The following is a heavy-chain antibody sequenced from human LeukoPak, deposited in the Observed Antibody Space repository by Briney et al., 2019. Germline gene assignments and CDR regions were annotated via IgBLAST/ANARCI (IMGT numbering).Heavy chain of an antibody. D-gene: IGHD4-11*01. Sequence: PGGSLRLSCAASGFTFSSYGMHWVRQAPGKGLEWVAFIRYDGSNKYYADSVKGRFTISRDNSKNTLYLQMNSLRAEDTAVYYCARDPYDYSPTGGDYMDVWGKGTTVTVSS. V-gene: IGHV3-30*02. CDR1: GFTFSSYG. CDR2: IRYDGSNK. J-gene: IGHJ6*03. CDR3: ARDPYDYSPTGGDYMDV.